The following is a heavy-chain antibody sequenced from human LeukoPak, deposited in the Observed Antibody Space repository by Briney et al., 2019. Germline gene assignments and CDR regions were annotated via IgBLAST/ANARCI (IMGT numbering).Heavy chain of an antibody. CDR2: MSYDGSNK. CDR1: GFAFRSYG. D-gene: IGHD6-19*01. CDR3: AKDLHTSGWLHDFDY. Sequence: PGGSLRLSCAASGFAFRSYGMHWVRQAPDKGLEWVAVMSYDGSNKYYADSVKGRFTISRDNSKNTLYLQMNSLRAEDTAVYYCAKDLHTSGWLHDFDYWGQGTLVTVSS. V-gene: IGHV3-30*18. J-gene: IGHJ4*02.